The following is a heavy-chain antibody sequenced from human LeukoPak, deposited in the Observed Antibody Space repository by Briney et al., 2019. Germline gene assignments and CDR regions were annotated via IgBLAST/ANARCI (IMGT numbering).Heavy chain of an antibody. J-gene: IGHJ4*02. V-gene: IGHV3-23*01. CDR3: AAPLTPFCGGDCYSAFPFDY. CDR2: ISGSGGST. D-gene: IGHD2-21*02. CDR1: GFTFSSYA. Sequence: GGSLRLSCAASGFTFSSYAMSWVRQAPGKGLEWVSAISGSGGSTYYADSVKGGFTISRDNSKNTLHLQMNSLRAEDTAVYYCAAPLTPFCGGDCYSAFPFDYWGQGTLVTVSS.